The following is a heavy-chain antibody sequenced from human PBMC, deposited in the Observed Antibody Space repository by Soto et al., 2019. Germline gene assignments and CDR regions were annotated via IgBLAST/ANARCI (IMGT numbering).Heavy chain of an antibody. V-gene: IGHV4-59*01. Sequence: PSETLSLTCTVSGGSINYYWSWIRQPPGKGLEWIGYIYYSGSTNYNPSLKSRVTISVDTSKNQFSLKLSSVTAADTAVYYCARGPVGHRDYFDDRGQGALLTVSS. CDR2: IYYSGST. J-gene: IGHJ4*02. CDR3: ARGPVGHRDYFDD. CDR1: GGSINYY.